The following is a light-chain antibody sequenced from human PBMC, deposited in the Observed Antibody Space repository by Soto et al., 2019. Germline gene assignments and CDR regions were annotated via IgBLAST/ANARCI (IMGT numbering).Light chain of an antibody. CDR1: QSVRSSY. V-gene: IGKV3-20*01. CDR3: QQYGDMWT. CDR2: GAS. J-gene: IGKJ1*01. Sequence: EIVFTQSPGTLSVSAGERATLTCRASQSVRSSYLAWYQHQPGQAPRLLIHGASRRATGIPDRFSGSGSGTDFTLTINRLEPDDFAVYFCQQYGDMWTFGQGTKVDIK.